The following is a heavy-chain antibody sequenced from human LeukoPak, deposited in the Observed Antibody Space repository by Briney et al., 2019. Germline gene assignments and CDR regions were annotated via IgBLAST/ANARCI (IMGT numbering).Heavy chain of an antibody. Sequence: SQTLSLTCAISGDSLSSNIAAWSWIRQSPSRGLEWRGRTYYRAKGQTESAVSLKSRLTITPDTSQNHFSLHLNSVTPEDTAVYYCARDVDSGADYRGQGTLVTVSS. D-gene: IGHD4-17*01. J-gene: IGHJ4*02. CDR3: ARDVDSGADY. CDR1: GDSLSSNIAA. V-gene: IGHV6-1*01. CDR2: TYYRAKGQT.